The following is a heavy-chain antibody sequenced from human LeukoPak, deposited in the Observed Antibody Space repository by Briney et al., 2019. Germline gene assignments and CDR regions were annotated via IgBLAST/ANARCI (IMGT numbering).Heavy chain of an antibody. CDR3: GGGLFSPHFDY. Sequence: SETLSLTCTVSGGSISSGDYYWSWSRQPPGNGLEWIGYIYYSGSTYYNPSLKSRVTISVDTSKNQFSLKLSSVTAADTAVYYCGGGLFSPHFDYWGQGTLVTVSS. CDR2: IYYSGST. J-gene: IGHJ4*02. CDR1: GGSISSGDYY. V-gene: IGHV4-30-4*01. D-gene: IGHD3-10*01.